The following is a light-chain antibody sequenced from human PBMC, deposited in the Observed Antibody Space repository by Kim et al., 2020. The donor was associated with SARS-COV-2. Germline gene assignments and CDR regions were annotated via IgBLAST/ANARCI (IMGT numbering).Light chain of an antibody. CDR2: EDN. Sequence: GNTVTSSWNGSSGGFASNYVQGYQQPPDCAPTTVIYEDNQRPSGVPDRFSGYIDSSSNSASLAISGLKTEDEADYYCQSYGSSNYVFGTGTKVTVL. V-gene: IGLV6-57*02. CDR3: QSYGSSNYV. J-gene: IGLJ1*01. CDR1: SGGFASNY.